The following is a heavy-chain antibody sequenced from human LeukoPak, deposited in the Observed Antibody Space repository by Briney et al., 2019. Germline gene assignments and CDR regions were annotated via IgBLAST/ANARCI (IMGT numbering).Heavy chain of an antibody. Sequence: SETLSLTCTVSGVSINTYSWSWVRQPPGKGLEWIGYMSYTGSTSYNPSLRSRVTISVDTSKNQFSLKLSSVTAADTAVYYCAREDIAARTLDYWGQGTLVTVSS. CDR1: GVSINTYS. CDR3: AREDIAARTLDY. CDR2: MSYTGST. J-gene: IGHJ4*02. D-gene: IGHD6-6*01. V-gene: IGHV4-59*01.